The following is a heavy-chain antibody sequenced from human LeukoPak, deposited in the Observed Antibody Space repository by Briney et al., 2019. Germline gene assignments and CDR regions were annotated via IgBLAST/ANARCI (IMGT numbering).Heavy chain of an antibody. D-gene: IGHD3-22*01. J-gene: IGHJ3*02. CDR3: AKLEVVPDPWADALDI. Sequence: GGSLRLSCVASGFTSGAYAMHWVRQAPGKGLEWVSFISGHGGTTYYVDSVKGRFAISRDNTNNSLYLEMNSLTTEDTALYYCAKLEVVPDPWADALDIWGQGTMVTVSS. V-gene: IGHV3-43*02. CDR2: ISGHGGTT. CDR1: GFTSGAYA.